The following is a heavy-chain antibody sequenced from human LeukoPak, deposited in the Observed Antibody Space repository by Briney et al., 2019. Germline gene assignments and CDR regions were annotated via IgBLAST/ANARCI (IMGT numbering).Heavy chain of an antibody. CDR3: ASYCSGGSCLGY. Sequence: GSSVKVSCKASGGTFSSYAISWVRQAPGQGLEWMGRIIPILGIANYAQKFQGRVTITADKSTSTAYMEPSSLRSEDTAVYYCASYCSGGSCLGYWGQGTLVTVSS. CDR1: GGTFSSYA. CDR2: IIPILGIA. V-gene: IGHV1-69*04. D-gene: IGHD2-15*01. J-gene: IGHJ4*02.